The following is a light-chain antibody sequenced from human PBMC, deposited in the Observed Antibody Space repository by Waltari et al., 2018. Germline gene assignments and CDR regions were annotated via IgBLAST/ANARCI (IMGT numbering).Light chain of an antibody. CDR2: GTS. V-gene: IGKV3-20*01. Sequence: EIVLTQSPATLSLSPGERATLSCRASQSVSRALAWYQQKPGQAPRLLSYGTSNRATGIPDRFSGSGSGTDFSLTISRLEPEDVAVYFCQHYVRLPATFGQGTKVEIK. CDR1: QSVSRA. CDR3: QHYVRLPAT. J-gene: IGKJ1*01.